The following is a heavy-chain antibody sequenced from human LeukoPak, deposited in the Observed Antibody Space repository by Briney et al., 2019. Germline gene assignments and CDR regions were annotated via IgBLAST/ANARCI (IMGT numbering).Heavy chain of an antibody. V-gene: IGHV1-18*01. CDR1: GYXXIXXG. J-gene: IGHJ5*02. Sequence: ASVKVSCKTSGYXXIXXGITWVXXXPGQXXXXMXWXSAYNGNTNYAXNPQGRLTMTTDTSTTTAYMELMSLRSDDTAVYYCXRSSKLAGASALSWGQGTLVTVSS. CDR2: XSAYNGNT. D-gene: IGHD2-2*01. CDR3: XRSSKLAGASALS.